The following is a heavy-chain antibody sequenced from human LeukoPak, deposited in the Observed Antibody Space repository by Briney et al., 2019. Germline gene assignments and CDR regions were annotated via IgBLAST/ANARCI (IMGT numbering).Heavy chain of an antibody. J-gene: IGHJ4*02. Sequence: PSETLSLTCTVSGGSISASSYYWGWIRQPPGKGLEWIATIYYSGTTYYNPSLKSRVTISVDTSKNQFSLNLSSVTAADTAVYYCARRGGGRGGDFDCWGRGPGVPVSS. V-gene: IGHV4-39*01. D-gene: IGHD3-16*01. CDR2: IYYSGTT. CDR1: GGSISASSYY. CDR3: ARRGGGRGGDFDC.